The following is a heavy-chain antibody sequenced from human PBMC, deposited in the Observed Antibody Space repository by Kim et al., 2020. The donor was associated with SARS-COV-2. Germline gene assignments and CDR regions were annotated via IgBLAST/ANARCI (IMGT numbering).Heavy chain of an antibody. D-gene: IGHD3-22*01. CDR3: ARDGDSSGRAGCLDY. J-gene: IGHJ4*01. CDR2: ISADESNK. CDR1: GFTFGSAH. Sequence: GGSLRLSCAGSGFTFGSAHMHWVRQAPGKGLEWVALISADESNKDYVDSVKGRFTVSRDNSQNTLFLQRDSLRAEDTAVYYCARDGDSSGRAGCLDYWG. V-gene: IGHV3-30*03.